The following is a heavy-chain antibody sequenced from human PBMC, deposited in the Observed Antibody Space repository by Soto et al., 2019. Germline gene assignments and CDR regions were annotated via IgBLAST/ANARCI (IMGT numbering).Heavy chain of an antibody. D-gene: IGHD1-1*01. V-gene: IGHV4-31*03. Sequence: PSETLSLTCTVSGGSISSGDYYWSWIRQHPGKGLEWIGEIYHSGSTNYNPSLKSRVTISIDKSKNQFSLKLSSVTAADTAVYYCARVGTDNWFDPWGQGTLVTVSS. J-gene: IGHJ5*02. CDR1: GGSISSGDYY. CDR3: ARVGTDNWFDP. CDR2: IYHSGST.